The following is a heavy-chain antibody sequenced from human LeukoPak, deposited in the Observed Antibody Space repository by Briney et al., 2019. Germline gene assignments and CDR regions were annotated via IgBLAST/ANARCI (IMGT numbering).Heavy chain of an antibody. CDR1: GFTFSGNW. CDR3: ARDDDVYGIDY. Sequence: PGGSLRLSCVVSGFTFSGNWMHWVRQGPGKGLMCVARIKKDGTYRNYADSVKGRFTISRDNAKNTLFLQMDSLRDEDTAVYYCARDDDVYGIDYWGQGTLVTVSS. CDR2: IKKDGTYR. V-gene: IGHV3-74*01. J-gene: IGHJ4*02. D-gene: IGHD3-16*01.